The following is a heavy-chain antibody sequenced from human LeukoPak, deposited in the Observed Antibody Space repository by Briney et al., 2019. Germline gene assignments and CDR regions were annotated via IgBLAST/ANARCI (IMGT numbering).Heavy chain of an antibody. D-gene: IGHD3-9*01. CDR3: ARISLTGYAPISGYCDY. CDR1: GYSIRNGYN. J-gene: IGHJ4*02. CDR2: IYQSGST. V-gene: IGHV4-38-2*02. Sequence: SETLSLTCTVSGYSIRNGYNWGWIRLSPGKGLEWLGSIYQSGSTYDNPSLKSRVSLSIDTSKNQFSLKLTSVTAADTAVYYCARISLTGYAPISGYCDYWGQGTLVTVSS.